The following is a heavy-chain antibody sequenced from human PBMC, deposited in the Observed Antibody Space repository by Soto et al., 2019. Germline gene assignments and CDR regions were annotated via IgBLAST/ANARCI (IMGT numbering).Heavy chain of an antibody. D-gene: IGHD6-13*01. CDR3: ARARSIAAAYWFDP. Sequence: ASVKVSCKASGYTFTSYGMNWVRQAPGQGLEWMGWINPNSGGTNYAQKFQGWVTMTRDTSISTAYMELSRLRSDDTAVYYCARARSIAAAYWFDPWGQGTLVTVSS. V-gene: IGHV1-2*04. J-gene: IGHJ5*02. CDR2: INPNSGGT. CDR1: GYTFTSYG.